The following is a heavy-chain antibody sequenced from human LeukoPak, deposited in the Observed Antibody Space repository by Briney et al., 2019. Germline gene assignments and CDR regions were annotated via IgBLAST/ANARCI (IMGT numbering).Heavy chain of an antibody. CDR2: IYYSGST. Sequence: SETLSLTCTVSGGSISSSSYYWGWIHQPPGKGLEWIGSIYYSGSTYYNPSLKSRVTISVDTSKNQFSLKLSSVTAADTAVYYCARHAHPMVPYKGWFDPWGQGTLVTVSS. V-gene: IGHV4-39*01. D-gene: IGHD3-10*01. J-gene: IGHJ5*02. CDR3: ARHAHPMVPYKGWFDP. CDR1: GGSISSSSYY.